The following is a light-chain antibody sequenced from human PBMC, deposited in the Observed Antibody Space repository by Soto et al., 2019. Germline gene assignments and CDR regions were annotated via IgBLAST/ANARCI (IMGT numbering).Light chain of an antibody. CDR2: DAS. V-gene: IGKV3-11*01. CDR1: QSVSSY. CDR3: QQRSNWPIT. J-gene: IGKJ5*01. Sequence: SVLTPSPATLSLSRGGRATLSCRASQSVSSYLAWYQQKPGQAPRLLIYDASNRATGIPARFSGSGSGTDFTLTISSLEPEDFAVYYCQQRSNWPITFGQGARLEI.